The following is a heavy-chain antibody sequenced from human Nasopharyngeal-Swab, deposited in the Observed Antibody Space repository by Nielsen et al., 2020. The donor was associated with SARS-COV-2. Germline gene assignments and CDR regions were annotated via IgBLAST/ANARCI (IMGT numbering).Heavy chain of an antibody. D-gene: IGHD2-2*01. J-gene: IGHJ4*02. Sequence: ASVKVSCKASGYTFTSYAMNWVRQAPGQGLEWMGWINTNTGNPTYAQGFTGRFVFSLDSSVSTAYLQISSLKAEDTAVHYCARSNCSSTSCYAFWGQGTLVTVSS. CDR1: GYTFTSYA. V-gene: IGHV7-4-1*02. CDR2: INTNTGNP. CDR3: ARSNCSSTSCYAF.